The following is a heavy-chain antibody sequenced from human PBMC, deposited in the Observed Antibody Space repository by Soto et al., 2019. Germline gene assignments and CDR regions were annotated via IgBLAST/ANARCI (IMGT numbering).Heavy chain of an antibody. CDR1: GGTFSSYA. D-gene: IGHD2-15*01. V-gene: IGHV1-69*06. J-gene: IGHJ6*02. CDR2: IIPIFGTA. Sequence: SVKVSCKASGGTFSSYAISWVRQAPGQGLEWMGGIIPIFGTANYAQKFQGRVTITADKTTSTAYMELSSLRPEDTAVYYCARGGKEGVGVVVARYYYGMDVWGQGTTVTVSS. CDR3: ARGGKEGVGVVVARYYYGMDV.